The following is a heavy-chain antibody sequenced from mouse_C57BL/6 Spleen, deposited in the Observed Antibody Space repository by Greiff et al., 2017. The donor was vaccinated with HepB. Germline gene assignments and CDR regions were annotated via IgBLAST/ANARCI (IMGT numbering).Heavy chain of an antibody. V-gene: IGHV5-17*01. CDR3: ATITTVGAGYFDY. J-gene: IGHJ2*01. CDR2: ISSGSSTI. Sequence: EVKLMESGGGLVKPGGSLKLSCAASGFTFSDYGMHWVRQAPEKGLEWVAYISSGSSTIYYADTVKGRFTISRDNAKNTLFLQMTSLRSEDTAMYYCATITTVGAGYFDYWGQGTTLTVSS. CDR1: GFTFSDYG. D-gene: IGHD1-1*01.